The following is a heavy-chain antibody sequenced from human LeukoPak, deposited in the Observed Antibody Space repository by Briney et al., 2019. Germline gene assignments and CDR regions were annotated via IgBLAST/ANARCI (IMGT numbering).Heavy chain of an antibody. CDR2: IYHSGSP. V-gene: IGHV4-38-2*02. J-gene: IGHJ4*02. CDR1: GYSISSGYY. Sequence: PSETLSPTCAVSGYSISSGYYWGWIRQPPGKGLEWIGSIYHSGSPYYNPSLKSRVTISVDTSKNQFSLKLSSVTAADTAVYYCARDQLLAEYYFDYWGQGTLVTVSS. CDR3: ARDQLLAEYYFDY. D-gene: IGHD2-2*01.